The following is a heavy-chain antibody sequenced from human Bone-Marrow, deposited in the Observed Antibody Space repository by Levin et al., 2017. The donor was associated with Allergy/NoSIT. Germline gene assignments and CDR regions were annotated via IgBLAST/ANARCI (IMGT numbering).Heavy chain of an antibody. J-gene: IGHJ4*02. CDR2: IYSDGSST. V-gene: IGHV3-74*01. CDR3: ARDRRAVDFFDY. CDR1: GFTFSSYW. D-gene: IGHD4-23*01. Sequence: PAASVKVSCAASGFTFSSYWMHWVRQAPGKGLVWVSRIYSDGSSTDYADSVKGRFTISRDNAKNTLYLQMKSLRAEDTAVYYCARDRRAVDFFDYWGQGTLVTVSS.